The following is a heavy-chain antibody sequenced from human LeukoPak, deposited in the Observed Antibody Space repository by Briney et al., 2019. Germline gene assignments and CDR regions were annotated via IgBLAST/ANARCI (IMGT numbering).Heavy chain of an antibody. CDR2: IYYGGST. Sequence: SETLSLTCTVSGDSIRSYYWSWIRQPPGKGLEWIGYIYYGGSTNYNPSLKSRVTISVDTSKNQFSLKLSSVTAADTAVYYCARDRRGSYGMDVWGQGTTVTVSS. D-gene: IGHD2-15*01. CDR3: ARDRRGSYGMDV. CDR1: GDSIRSYY. V-gene: IGHV4-59*01. J-gene: IGHJ6*02.